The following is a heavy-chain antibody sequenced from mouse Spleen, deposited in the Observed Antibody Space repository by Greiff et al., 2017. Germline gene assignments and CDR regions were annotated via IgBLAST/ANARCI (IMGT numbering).Heavy chain of an antibody. Sequence: EVQLVESGGGLVKPGGSLKLSCAASGFTFSSYAMSWVRQSPEKRLEWVAEISSGGSYTYYPDTVTGRFTISRDNAKNTLYLEMSSLRSEDTAMYYCARDGDYDYDGYYFDYWGQGTTLTVSS. D-gene: IGHD2-4*01. V-gene: IGHV5-9-4*01. CDR2: ISSGGSYT. CDR3: ARDGDYDYDGYYFDY. CDR1: GFTFSSYA. J-gene: IGHJ2*01.